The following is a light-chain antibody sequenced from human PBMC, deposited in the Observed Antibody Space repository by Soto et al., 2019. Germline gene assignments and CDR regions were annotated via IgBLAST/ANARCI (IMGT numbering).Light chain of an antibody. CDR1: NFNIGSHT. J-gene: IGLJ3*02. V-gene: IGLV1-44*01. Sequence: QLVLTQPPSASGTPGQRVTISCSGSNFNIGSHTVNWYQQLPGTAPKLLMHNNNQRPSGVPDRFSGSNSGTSASLAISGLQSEDEADYSCSVWDDSLKGGVFGGGTKVTVL. CDR2: NNN. CDR3: SVWDDSLKGGV.